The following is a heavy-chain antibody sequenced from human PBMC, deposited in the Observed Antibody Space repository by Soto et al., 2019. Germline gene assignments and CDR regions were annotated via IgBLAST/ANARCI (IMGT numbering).Heavy chain of an antibody. V-gene: IGHV3-72*01. CDR2: IRNKANSYAT. D-gene: IGHD6-19*01. Sequence: EMQLVESGGGLVQPGGSLRLSCAASGFTFSDNYMDWVRQAPGKGLEWVGRIRNKANSYATEYAASVKGRFTISRDDSKNSLYLQMNSLRTEDTAGYYCARVPLVAVAAAPRGWFDPWGQGTLVTVSS. CDR1: GFTFSDNY. J-gene: IGHJ5*02. CDR3: ARVPLVAVAAAPRGWFDP.